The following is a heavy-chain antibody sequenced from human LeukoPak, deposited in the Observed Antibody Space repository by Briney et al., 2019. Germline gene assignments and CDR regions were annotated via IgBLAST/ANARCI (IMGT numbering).Heavy chain of an antibody. D-gene: IGHD3-22*01. V-gene: IGHV1-8*03. Sequence: ASVKVSCKASGYTFTSYDINWVRQATGQGLEWMGWMNPNSGNTGYAQKFQGRVTITRNTSISTAYMELSSLRSEDTAVYYCAKDAGRWITMIVARRGRGGNYFDYWGQGTLVTVSS. CDR3: AKDAGRWITMIVARRGRGGNYFDY. J-gene: IGHJ4*02. CDR1: GYTFTSYD. CDR2: MNPNSGNT.